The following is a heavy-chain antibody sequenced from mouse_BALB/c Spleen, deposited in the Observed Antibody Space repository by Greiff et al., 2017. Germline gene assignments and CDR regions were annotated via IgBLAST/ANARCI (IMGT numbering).Heavy chain of an antibody. CDR2: INPSNGRT. CDR1: GYTFTSYW. D-gene: IGHD4-1*01. Sequence: QVQLQQPGAELVKPGASVKLSCKASGYTFTSYWMHWVKQRPGQGLEWIGEINPSNGRTNYNEKFKSKATLTVDKSSSTAYMQLSSLTSEDSAVYYCAPLGRAWFAYWGQGTLVTVSA. V-gene: IGHV1S81*02. J-gene: IGHJ3*01. CDR3: APLGRAWFAY.